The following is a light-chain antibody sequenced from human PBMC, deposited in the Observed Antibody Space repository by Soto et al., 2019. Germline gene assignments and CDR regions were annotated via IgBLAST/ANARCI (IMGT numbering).Light chain of an antibody. Sequence: VVLTQSPATLSLSPGERATPLCRTSLSVSVYLDWYQQKPGQAPRLLISDASNRATGIPARFSGSGFGTDFTLTISSLEPEEFAVYYCQQRSNWPPTITFGQGTRLEIK. CDR1: LSVSVY. CDR2: DAS. CDR3: QQRSNWPPTIT. V-gene: IGKV3-11*01. J-gene: IGKJ5*01.